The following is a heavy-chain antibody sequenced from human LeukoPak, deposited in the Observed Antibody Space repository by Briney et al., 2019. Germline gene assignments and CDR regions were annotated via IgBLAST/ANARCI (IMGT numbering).Heavy chain of an antibody. D-gene: IGHD2-15*01. CDR3: ARTGYCSGGSCGRDWFDP. V-gene: IGHV1-18*01. J-gene: IGHJ5*02. Sequence: ASVKVSCKASGYTFTSYGIGWVRQAPGQGLEWMGWISAYNGNTNYAQKLQGRVTTTTDTSTRTAYMELRSLRSDDTAVYYCARTGYCSGGSCGRDWFDPWGQGTLVAVSS. CDR2: ISAYNGNT. CDR1: GYTFTSYG.